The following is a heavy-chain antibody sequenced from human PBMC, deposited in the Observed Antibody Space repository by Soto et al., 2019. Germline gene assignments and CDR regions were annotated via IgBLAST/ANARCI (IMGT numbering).Heavy chain of an antibody. D-gene: IGHD3-3*01. J-gene: IGHJ4*01. CDR2: IWHDGSIK. V-gene: IGHV3-33*01. CDR3: ARGAGGQRCLAWLPAVERAQGGLKYFIDY. CDR1: GFTFNNYG. Sequence: QVQMAESGGGVVQPGRSLRLSCAASGFTFNNYGMHWVRQAPGKGLEWVAVIWHDGSIKFYADSVKGRFTISRDNSEHTLYLQMDGVRAEDTAVYYWARGAGGQRCLAWLPAVERAQGGLKYFIDYWGSGTQVT.